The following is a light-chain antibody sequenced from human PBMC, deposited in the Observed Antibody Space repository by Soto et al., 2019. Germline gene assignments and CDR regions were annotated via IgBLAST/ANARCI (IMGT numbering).Light chain of an antibody. Sequence: DIQMTQSPSSLSASIGDRVTITCRASQSISSYLNWYHQRPGKAPKLLIYAASSLQRGVPSRFRGSGSGTEFTLTISSLQPEDFATDYCQQSYSTSITFGQGTRLEIK. V-gene: IGKV1-39*01. CDR1: QSISSY. CDR2: AAS. J-gene: IGKJ5*01. CDR3: QQSYSTSIT.